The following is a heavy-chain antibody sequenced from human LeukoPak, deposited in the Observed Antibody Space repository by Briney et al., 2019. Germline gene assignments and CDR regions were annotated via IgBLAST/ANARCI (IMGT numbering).Heavy chain of an antibody. CDR1: GYTFTDCY. D-gene: IGHD2-2*01. Sequence: ASVKVSCKASGYTFTDCYMHWVRQAPGQGFEWMGWINPNDGDTNYAQKFQGRVTMTRDTSISTAHMEVSRLRSDDTAVYYCARANFLYCSSSTCLFDCWGQGTLVTVSS. CDR3: ARANFLYCSSSTCLFDC. J-gene: IGHJ4*02. CDR2: INPNDGDT. V-gene: IGHV1-2*02.